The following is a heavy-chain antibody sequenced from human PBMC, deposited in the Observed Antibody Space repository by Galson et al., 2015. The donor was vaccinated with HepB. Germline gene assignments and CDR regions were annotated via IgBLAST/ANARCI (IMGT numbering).Heavy chain of an antibody. D-gene: IGHD1-26*01. CDR3: AKRLRSGNYYAAFDY. Sequence: SLRLSCAASGFTFSSYAMSWVRQAPGKGLEWVSAISGSGGSTYYADSVKGRFTISRDNSKNTLYLQMNSLRAEDTAVYYCAKRLRSGNYYAAFDYWGQGTLVTVSS. J-gene: IGHJ4*02. CDR1: GFTFSSYA. V-gene: IGHV3-23*01. CDR2: ISGSGGST.